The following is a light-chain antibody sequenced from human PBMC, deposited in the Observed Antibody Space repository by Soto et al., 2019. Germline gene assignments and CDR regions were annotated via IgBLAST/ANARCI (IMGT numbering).Light chain of an antibody. CDR3: QQYDTLPT. Sequence: EIVMTQSPATLSVSPGERATLSCRASQSVSSNLAWYQQKPGQAPRLLMSAASTRASDVPARFSGSGSGTEFTLAISSLQSEYFALYYCQQYDTLPTFGQGTKVEIK. J-gene: IGKJ1*01. CDR2: AAS. V-gene: IGKV3-15*01. CDR1: QSVSSN.